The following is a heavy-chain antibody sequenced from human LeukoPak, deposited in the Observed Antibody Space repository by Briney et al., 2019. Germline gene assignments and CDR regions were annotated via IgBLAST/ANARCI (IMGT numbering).Heavy chain of an antibody. J-gene: IGHJ4*02. Sequence: GASVTVSCKASGYSFTSYGIHWVRQAPGQGLEWMGIINPSGGSTTYAQNFQGRVTMTGDTSTGTVYMELSSLRSEDTAVYYCARDYYDSSGYYHGGHWGQGTLVTVSS. D-gene: IGHD3-22*01. CDR2: INPSGGST. CDR1: GYSFTSYG. CDR3: ARDYYDSSGYYHGGH. V-gene: IGHV1-46*01.